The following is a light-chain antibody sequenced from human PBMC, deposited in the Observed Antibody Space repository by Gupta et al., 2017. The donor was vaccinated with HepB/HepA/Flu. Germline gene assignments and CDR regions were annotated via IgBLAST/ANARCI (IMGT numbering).Light chain of an antibody. CDR3: CSSSSSSTLYV. CDR2: DVS. CDR1: SSDIGTHNY. Sequence: QSALTQPASVSGSPGQSITISCTGTSSDIGTHNYVSWYQQNPGKAPKLIIHDVSDRPSGVSNRFSGSKPGNTASLTISGLQAEDEADYYCCSSSSSSTLYVFGTGTEVTVL. V-gene: IGLV2-14*01. J-gene: IGLJ1*01.